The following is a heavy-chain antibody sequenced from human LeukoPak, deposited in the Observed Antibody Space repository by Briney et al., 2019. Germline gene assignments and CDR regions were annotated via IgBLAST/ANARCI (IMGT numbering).Heavy chain of an antibody. J-gene: IGHJ6*03. Sequence: GASVKVSCKASGYTFTSYYVHWVRQAPGQGLEWMGIINPSGGSTSYAQKFQGRVTMTRDTSTSTFYMEVSSLRSEDTAVYYCARDYTPSSWPPLGYYYMDVWGKGTTVTISS. CDR2: INPSGGST. CDR1: GYTFTSYY. D-gene: IGHD6-13*01. CDR3: ARDYTPSSWPPLGYYYMDV. V-gene: IGHV1-46*01.